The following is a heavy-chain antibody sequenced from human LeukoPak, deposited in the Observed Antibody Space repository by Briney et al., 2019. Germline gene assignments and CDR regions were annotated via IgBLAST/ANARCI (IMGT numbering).Heavy chain of an antibody. J-gene: IGHJ4*02. CDR1: GFTFSSYA. D-gene: IGHD2-15*01. CDR2: ISGSGGST. V-gene: IGHV3-23*01. Sequence: GGSLRLSCAASGFTFSSYAMSWVRQAPGKGLEWVSAISGSGGSTYYADSVKGRFTISRDNSKNTLYLQMNGLRAEDTAVYYCAKACSGGSCYSGSDYWGQGTLVTVSS. CDR3: AKACSGGSCYSGSDY.